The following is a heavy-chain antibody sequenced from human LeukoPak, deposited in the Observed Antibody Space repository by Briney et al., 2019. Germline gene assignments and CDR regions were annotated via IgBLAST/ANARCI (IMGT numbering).Heavy chain of an antibody. Sequence: GGSLRLSCAASGFTFNQYSFHWVRQAPGKGLECVSYINDNRDTIFYADSVKGRFTISRDNAKNSLYLQMNSLGAEDTAVYYCVRDLFGRDRRPFDCWGQGTLVTVSS. J-gene: IGHJ4*02. CDR3: VRDLFGRDRRPFDC. D-gene: IGHD3-16*01. CDR2: INDNRDTI. V-gene: IGHV3-48*04. CDR1: GFTFNQYS.